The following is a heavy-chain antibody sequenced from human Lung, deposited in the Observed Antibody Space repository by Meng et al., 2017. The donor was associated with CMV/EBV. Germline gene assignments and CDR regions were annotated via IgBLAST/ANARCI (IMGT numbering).Heavy chain of an antibody. CDR3: ARVEVGITSGDY. V-gene: IGHV1-18*01. CDR2: INAYNGDT. D-gene: IGHD1-26*01. J-gene: IGHJ4*02. Sequence: QLVHAGCEVKSPGDSVKVSFKASGYTFTNYVITWVRRAPGQGLEWMGWINAYNGDTNDAQTLQGRVTMTTDTSTSTAYMELRSLRSDDTAVYYCARVEVGITSGDYWGRGTLVTVSS. CDR1: GYTFTNYV.